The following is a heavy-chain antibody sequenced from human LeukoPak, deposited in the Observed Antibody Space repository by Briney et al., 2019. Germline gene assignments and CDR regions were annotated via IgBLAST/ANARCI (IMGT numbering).Heavy chain of an antibody. J-gene: IGHJ2*01. CDR3: ARSYYYDSSGYFQTKYWYFDL. D-gene: IGHD3-22*01. Sequence: SETLSLTCTVSGGSISSYYWSWIRQPAGKGLEWIGRIYTSGSTNYNPSLKSRVTMSVDTSKNQFSLKLSSVTAADTAVYYCARSYYYDSSGYFQTKYWYFDLWGRGTLVTVSS. V-gene: IGHV4-4*07. CDR1: GGSISSYY. CDR2: IYTSGST.